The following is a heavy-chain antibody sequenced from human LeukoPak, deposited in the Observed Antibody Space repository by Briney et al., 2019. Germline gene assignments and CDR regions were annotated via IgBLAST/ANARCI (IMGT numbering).Heavy chain of an antibody. CDR1: GFTFAGYA. J-gene: IGHJ4*02. CDR2: ISGSGGST. D-gene: IGHD2-15*01. V-gene: IGHV3-23*01. Sequence: PGGSLRLPCAASGFTFAGYAMTWVRQAPGKGLEWVSLISGSGGSTYYADVVKGRFTISRDNAKNTLDLQMSSLRAEDTAVCYCARVDCSGGSCYFDYWGQGTLVTVSS. CDR3: ARVDCSGGSCYFDY.